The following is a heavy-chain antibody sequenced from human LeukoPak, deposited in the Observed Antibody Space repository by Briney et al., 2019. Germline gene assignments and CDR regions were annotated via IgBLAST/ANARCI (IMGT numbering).Heavy chain of an antibody. CDR1: GYTFTGYY. D-gene: IGHD3-22*01. CDR3: ARHRDFDSTGYYYPLFDY. Sequence: WASVKVSCKSSGYTFTGYYLHWVRQAPGQGLEWMGWINANHGGTNYAQQFQGRVTMTRDTSISTAYMELSRLRSDDAAVYYCARHRDFDSTGYYYPLFDYWGQGTLVTVSS. CDR2: INANHGGT. J-gene: IGHJ4*02. V-gene: IGHV1-2*02.